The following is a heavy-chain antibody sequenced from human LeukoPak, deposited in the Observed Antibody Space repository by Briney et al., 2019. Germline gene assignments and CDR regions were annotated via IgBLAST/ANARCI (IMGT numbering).Heavy chain of an antibody. CDR1: GFTFSSYW. J-gene: IGHJ3*02. CDR3: ARDRADAFDI. V-gene: IGHV3-7*03. CDR2: INQDGSKV. D-gene: IGHD3-10*01. Sequence: PGGSLRLSCAASGFTFSSYWMSWVRQAPGKGLECVANINQDGSKVYYVDSVKGRFTISRDNAKNSLYLQMNSLRAEDTALYYCARDRADAFDIWGQGTMVTVSS.